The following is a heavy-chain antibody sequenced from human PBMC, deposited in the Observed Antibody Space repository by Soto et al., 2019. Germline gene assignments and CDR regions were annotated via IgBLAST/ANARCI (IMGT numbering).Heavy chain of an antibody. CDR1: GGSISSGGYY. CDR3: ARSIDP. Sequence: QVQLQESGPGLVKPSQTLSLTCTVSGGSISSGGYYWSWIRQHPGKGLEWIGYIYYRGITYYNSALKSRVTISVETSKNKFSMKLSSVNAADTAVYFCARSIDPWGQGTLVTVSS. V-gene: IGHV4-31*03. CDR2: IYYRGIT. J-gene: IGHJ5*02.